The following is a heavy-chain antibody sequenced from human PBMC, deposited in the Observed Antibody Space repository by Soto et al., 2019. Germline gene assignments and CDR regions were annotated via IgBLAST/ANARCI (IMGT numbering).Heavy chain of an antibody. CDR3: ARTTGDPFKLDY. CDR2: IYYSGST. CDR1: GGSISSYY. Sequence: SETLSLTCTVSGGSISSYYWSWIRQPPGKGLEWIGYIYYSGSTNYNPSLKSRVTISVDTSKNQFSLKLSSVTAADTAVYYCARTTGDPFKLDYWGQGTLATVSS. J-gene: IGHJ4*02. V-gene: IGHV4-59*01. D-gene: IGHD7-27*01.